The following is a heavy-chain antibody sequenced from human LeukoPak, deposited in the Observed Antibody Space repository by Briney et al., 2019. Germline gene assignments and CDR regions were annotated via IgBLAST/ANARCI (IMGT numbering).Heavy chain of an antibody. D-gene: IGHD6-6*01. CDR2: ISYSGST. V-gene: IGHV4-59*12. J-gene: IGHJ4*02. Sequence: PSETLSLTCAVSGGSISSYYWSWIRQPPGKGLEWIGYISYSGSTNYNPSLKSRVTISLDTSKNQFSLKLSSVTAADTAVYYCARAPSAARPTDYWGQGTLVTVSS. CDR3: ARAPSAARPTDY. CDR1: GGSISSYY.